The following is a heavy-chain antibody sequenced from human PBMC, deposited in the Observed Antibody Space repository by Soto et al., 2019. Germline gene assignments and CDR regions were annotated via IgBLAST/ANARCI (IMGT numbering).Heavy chain of an antibody. CDR1: GFSLNTGGEG. CDR2: IYWDDNK. J-gene: IGHJ4*02. Sequence: QITLKESGPTLVKPTQTLTLTCTFSGFSLNTGGEGVAWIRHPPGKSLEWLALIYWDDNKRYSPFLKNRLTNTKDTSKNQVVLTMTNMDPVDTATYYCAHRRISWLHFVGGYDYWGQGALVTVSS. V-gene: IGHV2-5*02. D-gene: IGHD5-12*01. CDR3: AHRRISWLHFVGGYDY.